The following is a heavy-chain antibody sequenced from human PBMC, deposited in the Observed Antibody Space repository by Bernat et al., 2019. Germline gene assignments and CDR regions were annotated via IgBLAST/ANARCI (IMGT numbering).Heavy chain of an antibody. V-gene: IGHV3-23*01. J-gene: IGHJ4*02. CDR2: ISGSGGET. CDR1: GFTFSSYG. Sequence: EVQLLESGGGLVQPGGSLRLSCAASGFTFSSYGMSWARQAPGKGLEWVSAISGSGGETYYADSGKGRFTISRDNSKNTLYLQMNSLRAEDTAVYYCAKRNLYNDGWYDFWGQGTLVTVSS. CDR3: AKRNLYNDGWYDF. D-gene: IGHD6-19*01.